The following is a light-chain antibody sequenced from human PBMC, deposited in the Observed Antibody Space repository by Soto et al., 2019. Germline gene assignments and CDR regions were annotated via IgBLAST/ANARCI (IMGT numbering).Light chain of an antibody. CDR1: QGISTG. CDR3: QQSYITPWT. Sequence: DLQMTQSPSSVSASVGDRVTIKYRASQGISTGLAWYQRKPGKAPELLIYAASSLESGVPSRFSCIGSGTDFTLTISSLQPEDFATYYCQQSYITPWTFGQGTEVDIK. V-gene: IGKV1-12*01. CDR2: AAS. J-gene: IGKJ1*01.